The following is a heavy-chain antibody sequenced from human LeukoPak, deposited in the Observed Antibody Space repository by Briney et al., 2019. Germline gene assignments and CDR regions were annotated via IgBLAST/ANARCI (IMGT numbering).Heavy chain of an antibody. V-gene: IGHV3-20*04. Sequence: PGGSLRLSCAASGFTFDDYGMSWVRQAPGKGLEWVSGINWNGGSTGYADSVKGRFTISRDNAKNSLYLQMNSLRAEDTAVYYCARASSPFYYYDSSGYGNWFDPWGQGTLVTVSS. CDR2: INWNGGST. D-gene: IGHD3-22*01. CDR3: ARASSPFYYYDSSGYGNWFDP. J-gene: IGHJ5*02. CDR1: GFTFDDYG.